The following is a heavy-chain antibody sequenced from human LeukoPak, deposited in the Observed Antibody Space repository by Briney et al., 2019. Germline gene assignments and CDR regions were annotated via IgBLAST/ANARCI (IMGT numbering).Heavy chain of an antibody. D-gene: IGHD3-10*01. V-gene: IGHV4-34*01. CDR2: INHRGST. CDR3: ARVWVRDYGSGSYYKGRYSHY. Sequence: PETLSLTCAVYGGSFSGDYWSWSRETPGKGVERSGEINHRGSTNYHPSIKIRVTISVDTSKHQLSLKLSPLTAADTAVYYCARVWVRDYGSGSYYKGRYSHYWGQGPLVTVSS. J-gene: IGHJ4*02. CDR1: GGSFSGDY.